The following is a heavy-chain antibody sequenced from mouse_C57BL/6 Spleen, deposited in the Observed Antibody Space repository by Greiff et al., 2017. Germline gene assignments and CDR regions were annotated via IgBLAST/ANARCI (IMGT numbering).Heavy chain of an antibody. Sequence: QVQLQQSGAELVRPGTSVKVSCKASGYAFTNYLIEWVKQRPGQGLEWIGVINPGSGGTNYNEKFKGKATLTADNASSTAYMQLSSLTSEDSAVXFCARLGYYGTPAYGGQGTLVTVSA. CDR1: GYAFTNYL. CDR3: ARLGYYGTPAY. D-gene: IGHD1-1*01. V-gene: IGHV1-54*01. CDR2: INPGSGGT. J-gene: IGHJ3*01.